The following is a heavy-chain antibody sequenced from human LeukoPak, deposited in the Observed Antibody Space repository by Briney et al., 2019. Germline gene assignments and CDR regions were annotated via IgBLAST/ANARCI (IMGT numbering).Heavy chain of an antibody. CDR1: GFTFSSYE. Sequence: GSLRLSCSASGFTFSSYEMNWVRQAPGKGLEWVSYITSSASSTHYADSVKGRFTISRDNAKNSLYLQMNSLRAEDTAVYYCARESMSSNWFYFDYWGQGTLVTVSS. J-gene: IGHJ4*02. V-gene: IGHV3-48*03. CDR2: ITSSASST. CDR3: ARESMSSNWFYFDY. D-gene: IGHD6-13*01.